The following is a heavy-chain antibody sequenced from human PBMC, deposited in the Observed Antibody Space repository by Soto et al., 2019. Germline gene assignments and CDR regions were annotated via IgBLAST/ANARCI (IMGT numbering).Heavy chain of an antibody. Sequence: GGSLRLSCAASGFTFNNYAMNWVRQAPGKGLEWVSAIRNSGGSTYYADSVKGRFTVSRDNSKNTLYLQMNSLRAEDTAFYYCATRLAATVVTQRLXYWGHGILVTVSS. D-gene: IGHD2-21*02. V-gene: IGHV3-23*01. CDR3: ATRLAATVVTQRLXY. CDR1: GFTFNNYA. J-gene: IGHJ4*01. CDR2: IRNSGGST.